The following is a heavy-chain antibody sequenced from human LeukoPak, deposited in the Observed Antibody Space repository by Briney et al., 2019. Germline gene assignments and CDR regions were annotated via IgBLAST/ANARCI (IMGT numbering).Heavy chain of an antibody. Sequence: SETLSLTCTVSGGSISSYYWSWIRQPPGKGLEWIGYIYYSGSTYYNPSLKSRVTISVDTSKNQFSLKLSSVTAADTAVYYCARDLGPPIVVVIQHAFDIWGQGTMVTVSS. J-gene: IGHJ3*02. CDR3: ARDLGPPIVVVIQHAFDI. D-gene: IGHD2-21*01. V-gene: IGHV4-59*12. CDR2: IYYSGST. CDR1: GGSISSYY.